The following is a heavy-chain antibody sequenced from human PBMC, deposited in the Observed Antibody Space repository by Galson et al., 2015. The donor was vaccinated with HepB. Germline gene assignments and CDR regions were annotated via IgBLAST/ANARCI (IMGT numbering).Heavy chain of an antibody. V-gene: IGHV3-21*01. CDR3: ARAAYDILTGYYLDYFDY. CDR2: ISSSSSYI. CDR1: GFTFSSYS. Sequence: SLRLSCAASGFTFSSYSMNWVRQAPGKGLEWVSSISSSSSYICYADSVKGRFTISRDNAKNSLYLQMNSLRAEDTAVYYCARAAYDILTGYYLDYFDYWGQGTLVTVSS. J-gene: IGHJ4*02. D-gene: IGHD3-9*01.